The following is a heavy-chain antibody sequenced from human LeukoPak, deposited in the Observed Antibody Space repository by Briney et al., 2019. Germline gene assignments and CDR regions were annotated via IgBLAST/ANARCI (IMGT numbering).Heavy chain of an antibody. J-gene: IGHJ4*02. V-gene: IGHV3-23*01. CDR1: GFTFSSYA. CDR2: ISGSGGST. Sequence: PGGSLRLSCAASGFTFSSYAMSWVRQAPGKGLEWVSAISGSGGSTYYADSVKGRFTISRDNSKNTLYLQMNSLRAEDTAVYYCSRGRYCSSTSCYIDYWGQGTLVTVAS. D-gene: IGHD2-2*02. CDR3: SRGRYCSSTSCYIDY.